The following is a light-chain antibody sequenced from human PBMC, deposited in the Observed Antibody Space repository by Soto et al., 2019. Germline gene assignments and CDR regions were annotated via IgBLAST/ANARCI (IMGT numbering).Light chain of an antibody. V-gene: IGLV2-8*01. Sequence: QSVLTQPPSASGSPGQSVTISCTGTSSDVGGYNYVSWYQQHPGKAPKLMIYGVTKRPSGVPDRFSGSKSGNTASLTVSGLQADDEADYYCSSYAGSNNFFGGGTKVTVL. J-gene: IGLJ2*01. CDR1: SSDVGGYNY. CDR2: GVT. CDR3: SSYAGSNNF.